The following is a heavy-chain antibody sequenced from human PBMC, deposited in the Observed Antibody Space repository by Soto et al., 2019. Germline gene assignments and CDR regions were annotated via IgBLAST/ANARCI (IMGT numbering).Heavy chain of an antibody. CDR1: GFTFSSYA. CDR2: ISGSGGST. J-gene: IGHJ4*02. Sequence: GGSLRLSCAASGFTFSSYAMSWVRQAPGKGLEWVSAISGSGGSTYYADSVKGRFTISRDNSKNTLYLQMNSLRAEDTAVYYCAKAALAVAGTGDYYFDYWGQGTLGTVSS. D-gene: IGHD6-19*01. CDR3: AKAALAVAGTGDYYFDY. V-gene: IGHV3-23*01.